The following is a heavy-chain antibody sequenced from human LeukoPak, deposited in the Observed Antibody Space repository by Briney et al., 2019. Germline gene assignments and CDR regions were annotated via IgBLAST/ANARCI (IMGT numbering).Heavy chain of an antibody. CDR1: VYTITGYY. D-gene: IGHD1-1*01. CDR2: INPNSGDT. J-gene: IGHJ4*02. Sequence: ASVKVSCKASVYTITGYYIHWVRQAPGQPLEWIGRINPNSGDTNYAQKFQGRVTMTRDTSINTAFMELSRLRSDDTAVYYCARDRHWNQGNFDYWGQGTLVTVSS. V-gene: IGHV1-2*06. CDR3: ARDRHWNQGNFDY.